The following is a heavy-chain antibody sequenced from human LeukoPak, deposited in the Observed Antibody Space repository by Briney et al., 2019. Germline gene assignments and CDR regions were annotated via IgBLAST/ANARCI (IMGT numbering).Heavy chain of an antibody. D-gene: IGHD2-2*01. V-gene: IGHV4-39*01. CDR1: GGSISSSSYY. CDR3: ARTRWDIVVVPAAPGRWFDP. Sequence: PSETLSLTCTVSGGSISSSSYYWCWIRQPPGKGLEWIGSIYYSGSTYYNPSLKSRVTISVDTSKNQFSLKLSSVTAADTAVYYCARTRWDIVVVPAAPGRWFDPWGQGTLVTVSS. CDR2: IYYSGST. J-gene: IGHJ5*02.